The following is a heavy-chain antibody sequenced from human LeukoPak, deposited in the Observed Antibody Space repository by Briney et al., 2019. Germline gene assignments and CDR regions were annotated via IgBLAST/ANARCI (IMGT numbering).Heavy chain of an antibody. J-gene: IGHJ5*02. CDR3: AKSNGGDDYGDYPS. CDR2: ISGSGGST. V-gene: IGHV3-23*01. D-gene: IGHD4-17*01. Sequence: PGRSLRLSCAASGFTFSSYAMSWVRQAPGKGLEWVSAISGSGGSTYYADSVKGRFTISRDNSKNTLYLQMNSLRAEDTAVYYCAKSNGGDDYGDYPSWGQGTLVTVSS. CDR1: GFTFSSYA.